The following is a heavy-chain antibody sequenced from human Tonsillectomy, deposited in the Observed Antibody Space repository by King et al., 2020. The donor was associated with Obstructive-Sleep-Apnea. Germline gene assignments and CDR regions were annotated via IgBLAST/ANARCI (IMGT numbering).Heavy chain of an antibody. D-gene: IGHD3-3*01. CDR2: ISGSVGST. CDR3: AKGETIFGVVIMG. J-gene: IGHJ4*02. V-gene: IGHV3-23*04. Sequence: ELQLVQSGGGLVQPGGSLRLSCAASGFTFSSYAMSWVRQAPGKGLEWVSAISGSVGSTYYPDPVKGRFTISRDNSKNTLYLQMNSLRSEDTAVYYCAKGETIFGVVIMGWGQGTLVTVSS. CDR1: GFTFSSYA.